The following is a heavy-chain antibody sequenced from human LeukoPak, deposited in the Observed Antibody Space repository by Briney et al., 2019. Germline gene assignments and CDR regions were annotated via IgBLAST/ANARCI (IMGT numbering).Heavy chain of an antibody. CDR3: ARKSRRDGYNPGDY. Sequence: GRSLRLSCAASGFTFSSYGMHWVRQAPGKGLEWVAVIWYDGSNKYYADSVKGRFTISRDNSKNTLYLQMNSLRAEDTAVYYCARKSRRDGYNPGDYWGQGTLVTVSS. CDR1: GFTFSSYG. CDR2: IWYDGSNK. J-gene: IGHJ4*02. D-gene: IGHD5-24*01. V-gene: IGHV3-33*01.